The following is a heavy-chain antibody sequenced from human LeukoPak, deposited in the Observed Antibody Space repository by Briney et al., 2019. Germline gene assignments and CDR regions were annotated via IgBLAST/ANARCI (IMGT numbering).Heavy chain of an antibody. J-gene: IGHJ4*02. CDR3: AKRGVVIRVILVGFHKEAYYFDS. V-gene: IGHV3-23*01. CDR1: GITLSNYG. D-gene: IGHD3-22*01. CDR2: ISDSGGNT. Sequence: GGSLRLSCAVSGITLSNYGMSWVRQAPGQGLEWVAGISDSGGNTNYADSVKGRFTISRDSPKNTLFLQMNSLDAEDTAVYLCAKRGVVIRVILVGFHKEAYYFDSWGQGALVTVSS.